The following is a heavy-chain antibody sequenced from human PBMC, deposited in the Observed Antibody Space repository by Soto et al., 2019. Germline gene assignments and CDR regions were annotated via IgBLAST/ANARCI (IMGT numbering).Heavy chain of an antibody. CDR3: ARASLYQLLYWGDAFDI. D-gene: IGHD2-2*02. Sequence: QVQLVQSGAEVKKPGASVKVSCKASGYTFTSYGISWVRQAPGQGLEWMGWISAYNGNTNYAQKLQGRVTMTTDTSTSTAYMELRSLRSDNTAVYYCARASLYQLLYWGDAFDIWGQGTMVTVSS. CDR1: GYTFTSYG. CDR2: ISAYNGNT. J-gene: IGHJ3*02. V-gene: IGHV1-18*04.